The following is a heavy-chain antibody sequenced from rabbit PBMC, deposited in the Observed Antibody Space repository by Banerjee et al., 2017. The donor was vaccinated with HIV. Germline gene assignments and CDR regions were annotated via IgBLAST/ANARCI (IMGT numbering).Heavy chain of an antibody. J-gene: IGHJ4*01. D-gene: IGHD4-1*01. CDR2: IYTISGDT. CDR1: GIDFSGYYC. Sequence: QEQLKETGGGLVKPGGTLTLTCKASGIDFSGYYCVRWARQAPGKGLELIAYIYTISGDTVYATWAKGRFTISKASWTTVTLQMTSLTTADTASYFCARDLAGVIGWNFNLWGQGTLVTVS. V-gene: IGHV1S45*01. CDR3: ARDLAGVIGWNFNL.